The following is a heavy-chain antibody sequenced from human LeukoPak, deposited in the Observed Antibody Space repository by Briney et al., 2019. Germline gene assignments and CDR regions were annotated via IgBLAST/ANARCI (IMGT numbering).Heavy chain of an antibody. D-gene: IGHD3-22*01. Sequence: PGGSLRLSCAVSGITLSNYAMSWVRQAPGKGLEWVAGFSGSGGGTNYADSVKGRFTISRDNSKNTLYLQMNNLRVDDAAVYFCAKRGVVIRVILGGFHKEAYYFDSRGQGALVTVSS. V-gene: IGHV3-23*01. J-gene: IGHJ4*02. CDR3: AKRGVVIRVILGGFHKEAYYFDS. CDR1: GITLSNYA. CDR2: FSGSGGGT.